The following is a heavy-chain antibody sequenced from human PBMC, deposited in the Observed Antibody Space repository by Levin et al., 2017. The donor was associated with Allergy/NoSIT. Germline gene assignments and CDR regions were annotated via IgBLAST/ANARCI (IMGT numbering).Heavy chain of an antibody. CDR1: GFSLSEYA. Sequence: GGSLRLSCDASGFSLSEYAMSWVRQAPGKGLEWVSVITGGGFNTYYGDSAKGRFTVSRDNSKNTLYLELNSLRAEDTAVYYFAKKQGGTTGFSFDVWGQGTMVTVSS. CDR2: ITGGGFNT. V-gene: IGHV3-23*01. J-gene: IGHJ3*01. CDR3: AKKQGGTTGFSFDV. D-gene: IGHD1-14*01.